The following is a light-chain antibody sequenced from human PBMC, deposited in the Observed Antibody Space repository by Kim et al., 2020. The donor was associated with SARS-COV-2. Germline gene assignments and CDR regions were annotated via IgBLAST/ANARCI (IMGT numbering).Light chain of an antibody. V-gene: IGLV2-14*03. Sequence: QSALTQPASVSGSPGQSITISCTGTSSDVGDYDYVSWYQQHPGKAPKLIISDVSNRPSGVSSHFSGSKSGNTASLTISGLQDEDEADYYCCSYARGSAYVFGTGTKVTVL. CDR1: SSDVGDYDY. CDR2: DVS. J-gene: IGLJ1*01. CDR3: CSYARGSAYV.